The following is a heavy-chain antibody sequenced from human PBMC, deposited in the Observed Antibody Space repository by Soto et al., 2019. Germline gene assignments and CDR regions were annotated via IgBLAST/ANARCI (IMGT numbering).Heavy chain of an antibody. CDR2: ISGSGGST. Sequence: GGSLRLSCAASGFTFSSYAMSWVRQAPGKGLEWVSAISGSGGSTYYADSVKGRFTISRDNSKNTLYLQMNSLRAEDTAVYYCAKGPFGNSGSFPHAFDIWGQGTMVTVSS. V-gene: IGHV3-23*01. CDR3: AKGPFGNSGSFPHAFDI. CDR1: GFTFSSYA. D-gene: IGHD1-26*01. J-gene: IGHJ3*02.